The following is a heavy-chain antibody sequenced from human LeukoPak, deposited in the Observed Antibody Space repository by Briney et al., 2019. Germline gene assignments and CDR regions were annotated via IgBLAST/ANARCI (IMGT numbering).Heavy chain of an antibody. V-gene: IGHV3-23*01. Sequence: GGSLRLSCAASGFTFRSYAMSWVRQAPGKGLEWVSAISGSGGRTYYADSVKGRFTISRDNSKNTLHLQMNSLRAEDTAVYYCAKDPGVVVPEDYWGQGTLVTVSS. CDR3: AKDPGVVVPEDY. CDR2: ISGSGGRT. CDR1: GFTFRSYA. D-gene: IGHD2-2*01. J-gene: IGHJ4*02.